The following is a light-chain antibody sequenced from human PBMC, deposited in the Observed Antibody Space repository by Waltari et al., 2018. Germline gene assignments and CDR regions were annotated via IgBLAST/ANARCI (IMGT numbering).Light chain of an antibody. CDR1: SSDVGGYDF. CDR3: CSYAVTSSSYV. V-gene: IGLV2-11*01. CDR2: DVT. J-gene: IGLJ1*01. Sequence: QSVLTQPPSVSGSPGHSVTISCTGTSSDVGGYDFVSWYQPDPGKAPKLLIFDVTKRPSGVPSRFSASKSGNTASLTISGLQAEDEADYYCCSYAVTSSSYVFGGGTKVIV.